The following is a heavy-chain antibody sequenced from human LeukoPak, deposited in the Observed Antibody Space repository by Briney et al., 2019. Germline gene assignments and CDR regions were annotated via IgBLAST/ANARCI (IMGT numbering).Heavy chain of an antibody. CDR2: INPNSGGT. V-gene: IGHV1-2*02. D-gene: IGHD3-10*01. Sequence: ASVKASCKASGYTFTGYYMHWVRQAPGQGLEWMGWINPNSGGTNYAQKFQGRVTMTTDTSTSTAYMEVRSLRSDDTAMYYCAIAEAHYYGAGNYYFTRGALDIWGQGTMVTVSS. J-gene: IGHJ3*02. CDR1: GYTFTGYY. CDR3: AIAEAHYYGAGNYYFTRGALDI.